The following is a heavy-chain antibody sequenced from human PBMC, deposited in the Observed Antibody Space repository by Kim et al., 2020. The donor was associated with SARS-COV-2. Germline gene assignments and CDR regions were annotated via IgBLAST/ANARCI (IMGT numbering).Heavy chain of an antibody. CDR2: IIPIFGTA. D-gene: IGHD3-10*01. CDR3: ARGVITMVKGVISYYFDY. CDR1: GGTFSSYA. V-gene: IGHV1-69*13. Sequence: SVKVSCKASGGTFSSYAISWVRQAPGQGLEWMGGIIPIFGTANYAQKFQGRVTITADESTSTAYMELSSLRAEDTAVYYCARGVITMVKGVISYYFDYWGQGTLVTVSS. J-gene: IGHJ4*02.